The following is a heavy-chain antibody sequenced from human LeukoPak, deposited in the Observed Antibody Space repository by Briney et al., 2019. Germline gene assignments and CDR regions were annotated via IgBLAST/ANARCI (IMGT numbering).Heavy chain of an antibody. V-gene: IGHV3-48*04. D-gene: IGHD2-2*01. Sequence: GGSLRLSCAASGFTFSSYSMNWVRQAPGKGLEWVSYISSSSSTIYYADSVKGRFTISRDNAKNSLYLQMNSLRAEDTAVYYCARSVGLVNKAFDIWGQGTMVTVSS. J-gene: IGHJ3*02. CDR3: ARSVGLVNKAFDI. CDR1: GFTFSSYS. CDR2: ISSSSSTI.